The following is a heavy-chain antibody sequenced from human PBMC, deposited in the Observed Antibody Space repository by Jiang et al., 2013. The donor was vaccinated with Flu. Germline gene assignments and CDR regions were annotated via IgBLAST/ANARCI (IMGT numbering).Heavy chain of an antibody. CDR1: YLFTSLY. Sequence: YLFTSLYMHWVRQAPGQGLEWMGIINPSSGSTNYAQKFQGRVTMPSDTSTSTVYMELSSLRSEDTAVYYCASGYSYGSYDWYFDLWGPWHPGHCLL. CDR3: ASGYSYGSYDWYFDL. CDR2: INPSSGST. D-gene: IGHD5-18*01. J-gene: IGHJ2*01. V-gene: IGHV1-46*01.